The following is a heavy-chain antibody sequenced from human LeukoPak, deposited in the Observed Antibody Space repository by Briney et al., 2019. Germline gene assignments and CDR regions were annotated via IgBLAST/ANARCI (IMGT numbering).Heavy chain of an antibody. CDR1: AGSIISGSYY. CDR2: IYTSGST. V-gene: IGHV4-61*02. D-gene: IGHD3-16*01. Sequence: PSEPLSLPCSVAAGSIISGSYYWCWIRQPAGKVLGWIGLIYTSGSTNYNPSLKSRFTISVDTSKNQFSLKLSSVTAADTAVYYCARAEDYYYYYYGMDVWGQGTTVTVSS. CDR3: ARAEDYYYYYYGMDV. J-gene: IGHJ6*02.